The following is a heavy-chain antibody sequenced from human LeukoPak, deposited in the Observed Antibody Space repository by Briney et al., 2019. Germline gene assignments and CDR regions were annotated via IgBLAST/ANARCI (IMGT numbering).Heavy chain of an antibody. CDR3: ARGPYDYVWGSYRSNHYFDY. D-gene: IGHD3-16*02. CDR2: INHSGST. Sequence: SETLSLTCAVYGGSFSGYYWSWIRQPPGKGLEWIGEINHSGSTNYNPSLKSRVTISVDTSKNQFSLKLSSVTVADTAVYYCARGPYDYVWGSYRSNHYFDYWGQGTLVTVPS. V-gene: IGHV4-34*01. CDR1: GGSFSGYY. J-gene: IGHJ4*02.